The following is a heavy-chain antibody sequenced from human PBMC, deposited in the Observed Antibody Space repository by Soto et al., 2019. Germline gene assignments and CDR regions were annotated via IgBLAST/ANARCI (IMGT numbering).Heavy chain of an antibody. CDR3: ARGYGDYIWGSDRKDLDY. CDR2: VNHSGST. J-gene: IGHJ4*02. CDR1: GGSFSGYY. Sequence: QVQLQQWGAGLLKPSETLSLTCAVYGGSFSGYYWSWIRQPPGKGLEWIGEVNHSGSTNYNPSLKRRVTISVDTSKNPFSMKLSSVTAAGTAVYYCARGYGDYIWGSDRKDLDYWGQGTMVTVSS. V-gene: IGHV4-34*01. D-gene: IGHD3-16*02.